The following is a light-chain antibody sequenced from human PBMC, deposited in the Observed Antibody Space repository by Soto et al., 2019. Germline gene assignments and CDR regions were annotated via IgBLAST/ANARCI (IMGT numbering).Light chain of an antibody. Sequence: EIVLTQSAGTLSCSVVESATLSCRASQSVSSYLAWYQQKPGQAPRLLIYGASTRATGIPARFSGSGSGTEFTLTISSLQSEDFAVYYCQQYNNWPSWTFGQGTKVDIK. CDR1: QSVSSY. V-gene: IGKV3-15*01. J-gene: IGKJ1*01. CDR3: QQYNNWPSWT. CDR2: GAS.